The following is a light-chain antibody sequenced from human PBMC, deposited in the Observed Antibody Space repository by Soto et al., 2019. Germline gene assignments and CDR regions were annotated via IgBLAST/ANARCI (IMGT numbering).Light chain of an antibody. Sequence: EIVLTQSPGTLSLSPGERATLSCRASQSVSSSYLAWYQQKPGQAPRLLIYDTSSRATGIPDRFSGSGSGTDFSLAISRLEPEDFALYYCHQCGSSPSFCQGTKVEL. CDR2: DTS. CDR1: QSVSSSY. V-gene: IGKV3-20*01. J-gene: IGKJ1*01. CDR3: HQCGSSPS.